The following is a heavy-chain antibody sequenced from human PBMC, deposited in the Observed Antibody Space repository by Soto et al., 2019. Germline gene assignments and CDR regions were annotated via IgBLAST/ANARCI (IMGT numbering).Heavy chain of an antibody. J-gene: IGHJ4*02. CDR1: GGSISTVGHY. D-gene: IGHD1-1*01. CDR3: ARATGTLRSRNCDY. Sequence: PSETLSLTCSVSGGSISTVGHYWTWIRQPPGKGLEWIGSIYHTGSTYHSKSLRSRPTMSVDTSKSQFSLRLSSVTAADTAVYYCARATGTLRSRNCDYWGQGSLVTVSS. CDR2: IYHTGST. V-gene: IGHV4-31*03.